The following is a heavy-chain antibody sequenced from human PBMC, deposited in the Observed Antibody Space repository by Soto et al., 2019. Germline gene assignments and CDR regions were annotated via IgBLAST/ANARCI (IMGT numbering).Heavy chain of an antibody. CDR3: AKGVRFFGVVIPYYFDY. Sequence: QVQLVESGGGVVQPGRSLRLSCAASGFTFSSYGMHWVRQAPGKGLEWVAVISYDGSNKYYADSVKGRFTISRDNSKNTLYLQMNSLRAEDTAVYYCAKGVRFFGVVIPYYFDYWGRGTLVTVSS. CDR1: GFTFSSYG. CDR2: ISYDGSNK. V-gene: IGHV3-30*18. D-gene: IGHD3-3*01. J-gene: IGHJ4*02.